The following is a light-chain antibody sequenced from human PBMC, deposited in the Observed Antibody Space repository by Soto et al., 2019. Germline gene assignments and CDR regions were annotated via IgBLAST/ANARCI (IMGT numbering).Light chain of an antibody. J-gene: IGLJ1*01. Sequence: QSVLTQPPSVSGAPGQRSTISCTGSSSNIGAGYDVHWYQQLPGTAPKLLIYGNSNRPSGVPDRFSGSKSGTSAPLAITGLKAEDEADYYCQSYDSRLSGLVFGTGTKLTVL. CDR3: QSYDSRLSGLV. CDR2: GNS. V-gene: IGLV1-40*01. CDR1: SSNIGAGYD.